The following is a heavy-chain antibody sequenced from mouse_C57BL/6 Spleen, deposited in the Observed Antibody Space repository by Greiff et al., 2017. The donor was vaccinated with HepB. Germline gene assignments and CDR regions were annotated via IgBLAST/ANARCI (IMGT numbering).Heavy chain of an antibody. CDR3: VRVYDGYIRGFFYYAMDY. Sequence: EVQRVESGGGLVQPKGSLKLSCAASGFTFNTYAMHWVRQAPGKGLEWVARIRSKSSNYATYYAYTVKDKFTISRDNSQSMLYLQMNNLKTEDTAMYDCVRVYDGYIRGFFYYAMDYWGQGTSVTVSS. V-gene: IGHV10-3*01. CDR1: GFTFNTYA. J-gene: IGHJ4*01. CDR2: IRSKSSNYAT. D-gene: IGHD2-3*01.